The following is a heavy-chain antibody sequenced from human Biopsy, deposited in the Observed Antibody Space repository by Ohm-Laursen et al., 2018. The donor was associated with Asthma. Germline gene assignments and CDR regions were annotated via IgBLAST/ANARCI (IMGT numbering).Heavy chain of an antibody. J-gene: IGHJ4*02. V-gene: IGHV4-39*01. D-gene: IGHD7-27*01. CDR2: ISYTGSA. CDR3: ARHWDWGSFFDY. CDR1: GGSMSSSSYY. Sequence: SDTLSLTCLVSGGSMSSSSYYWGWIRQPPGKGLEWMGSISYTGSAYHNPSLKSRVTISVDTSKNHFSLKLSSVTAADTAVYYCARHWDWGSFFDYWGQGTPVTVSS.